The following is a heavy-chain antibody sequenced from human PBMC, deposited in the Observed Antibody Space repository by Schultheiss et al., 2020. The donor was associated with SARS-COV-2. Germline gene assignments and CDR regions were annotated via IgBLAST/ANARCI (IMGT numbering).Heavy chain of an antibody. Sequence: GGSLRLSCKGSGYSFTSYWIGWVRQMPGKGLEWMGIIYPGDSDTRYSPSFQGQVTISADKSISTAYLQCSSLKASDTAMYYCARTYSSSWYHEYYFDYWGQGTLVTVSS. CDR2: IYPGDSDT. J-gene: IGHJ4*02. V-gene: IGHV5-51*01. CDR3: ARTYSSSWYHEYYFDY. D-gene: IGHD6-13*01. CDR1: GYSFTSYW.